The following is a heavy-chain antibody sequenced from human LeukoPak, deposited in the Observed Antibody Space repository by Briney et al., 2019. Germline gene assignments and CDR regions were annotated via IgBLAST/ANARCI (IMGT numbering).Heavy chain of an antibody. CDR1: GGSFSGYY. CDR2: TNHSGST. CDR3: ARMLLDIVVVPAAMISPYFDY. Sequence: SETLSLTXAVYGGSFSGYYWSWIRQPPGKGLEWIGETNHSGSTNYNPSLKSRVTISVDTSKNQFSLKLSSVTAADTAVYYCARMLLDIVVVPAAMISPYFDYWGQGTLVTVSS. J-gene: IGHJ4*02. D-gene: IGHD2-2*03. V-gene: IGHV4-34*01.